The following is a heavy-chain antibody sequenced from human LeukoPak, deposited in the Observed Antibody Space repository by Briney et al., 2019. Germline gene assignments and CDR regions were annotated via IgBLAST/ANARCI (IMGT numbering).Heavy chain of an antibody. D-gene: IGHD3-10*01. V-gene: IGHV3-30*18. CDR1: GFTFSSYV. Sequence: GRSLRLSCAASGFTFSSYVMHWVRQAPGKGLEWVAVISYDGSKKYYADSVKGRFTISRDNSKNTLYLQMNSLRVEDTAVHYCAKGGLWFGNLLVPLWGQGTLVTVSS. J-gene: IGHJ4*02. CDR2: ISYDGSKK. CDR3: AKGGLWFGNLLVPL.